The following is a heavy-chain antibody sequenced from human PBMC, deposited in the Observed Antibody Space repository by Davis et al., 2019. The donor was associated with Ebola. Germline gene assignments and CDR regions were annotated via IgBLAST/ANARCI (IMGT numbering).Heavy chain of an antibody. CDR3: ARGLHYDFWSGYPDYYYGMDV. CDR1: GGSFSGYY. D-gene: IGHD3-3*01. V-gene: IGHV4-34*01. Sequence: PSETLSLTCAVYGGSFSGYYWSWIRQPPGKGLEWIGEINHSGSTNYNPSLKSRVTISVDTSKNQFSLKLSSVTAADTAVYYCARGLHYDFWSGYPDYYYGMDVWGQGTTVTVSS. J-gene: IGHJ6*02. CDR2: INHSGST.